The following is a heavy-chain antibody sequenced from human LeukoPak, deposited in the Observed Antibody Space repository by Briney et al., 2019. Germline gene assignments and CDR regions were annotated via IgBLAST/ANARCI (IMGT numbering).Heavy chain of an antibody. CDR3: TKRSDFDF. CDR1: GYTFIDDY. CDR2: INPSSGNT. J-gene: IGHJ4*02. D-gene: IGHD3-3*01. Sequence: EASVKISCTPFGYTFIDDYLHWVRQAPGQGLEWMGWINPSSGNTRLAQKFQGRLFLTRDTSINTGYMELTSLRSDDTAVYYCTKRSDFDFWGQGTMVAVSS. V-gene: IGHV1-2*02.